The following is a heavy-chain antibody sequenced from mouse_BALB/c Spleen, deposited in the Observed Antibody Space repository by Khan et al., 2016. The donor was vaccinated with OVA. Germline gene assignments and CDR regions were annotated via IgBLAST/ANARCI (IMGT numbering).Heavy chain of an antibody. Sequence: EVQLQESGGGLVQPGGSMKLSCVASGFTFSSYWMSWVRQSPEKGLEWVAEIRLKSDNYATHYAESVKGKFTISRDDSKSRLYLQMNSLRAEDTGIYYCTARAYAMDYSGQGTSVTVSS. CDR3: TARAYAMDY. J-gene: IGHJ4*01. V-gene: IGHV6-3*01. D-gene: IGHD3-3*01. CDR2: IRLKSDNYAT. CDR1: GFTFSSYW.